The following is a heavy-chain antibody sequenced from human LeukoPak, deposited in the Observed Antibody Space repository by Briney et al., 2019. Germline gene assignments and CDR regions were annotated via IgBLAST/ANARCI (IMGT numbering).Heavy chain of an antibody. J-gene: IGHJ6*02. CDR1: GYTLTELS. CDR2: FDPEDGET. V-gene: IGHV1-24*01. Sequence: ASVKVSCKVSGYTLTELSMHWVRQAPGKGLEWMGGFDPEDGETIYAQKFQGRVTMTEDTSTDTAYMELSSLRSEDTAVYYRATAPSRGYSGYDPYGMDVWGQGTTVTVSS. D-gene: IGHD5-12*01. CDR3: ATAPSRGYSGYDPYGMDV.